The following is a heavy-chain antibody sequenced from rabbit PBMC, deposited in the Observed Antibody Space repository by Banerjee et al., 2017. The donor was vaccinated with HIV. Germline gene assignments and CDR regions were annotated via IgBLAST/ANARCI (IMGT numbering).Heavy chain of an antibody. D-gene: IGHD7-1*01. CDR2: INSSSGNT. Sequence: QEQLEESGGDLVKPEGSLTLTCTASGFSFSNKYVMCWVRQAPGKGLEWIACINSSSGNTYYASWAKGRFTISKTSSTTVTLQMTSLTAADTATYFCARGLNVGGGYSLWGPGTLVTVS. CDR3: ARGLNVGGGYSL. V-gene: IGHV1S45*01. CDR1: GFSFSNKYV. J-gene: IGHJ4*01.